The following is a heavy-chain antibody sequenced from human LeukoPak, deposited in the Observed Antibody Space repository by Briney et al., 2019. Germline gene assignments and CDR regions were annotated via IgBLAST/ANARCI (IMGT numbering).Heavy chain of an antibody. CDR3: AKDTGYYYYYMDV. CDR2: IWNDGSNK. Sequence: PGGSLRLSCAASGFTFRSYGMHWVRQAPGKGLEWVAVIWNDGSNKDYADSVKGRFTISRDNSKNTLYLEMNGLRAEHTAVYYCAKDTGYYYYYMDVWGKGTMVTVSS. D-gene: IGHD1-14*01. CDR1: GFTFRSYG. J-gene: IGHJ6*03. V-gene: IGHV3-33*06.